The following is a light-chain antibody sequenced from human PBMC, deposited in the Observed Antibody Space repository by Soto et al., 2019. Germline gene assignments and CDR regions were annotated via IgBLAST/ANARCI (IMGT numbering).Light chain of an antibody. CDR3: QQYGSSSWT. CDR1: QSVSSSY. Sequence: EIVLTQSPGTLSSSPGERATLSCRASQSVSSSYLAWYRQKPGQAPRLLIYAASSRATGIPDRFSGSGSGTDFTLTISRLEPEDFAVYYCQQYGSSSWTFGQGTKEEFK. J-gene: IGKJ1*01. CDR2: AAS. V-gene: IGKV3-20*01.